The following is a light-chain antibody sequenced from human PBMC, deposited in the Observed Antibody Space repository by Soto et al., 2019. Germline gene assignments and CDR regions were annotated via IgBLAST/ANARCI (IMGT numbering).Light chain of an antibody. V-gene: IGLV2-11*01. CDR1: SSDVGGYNY. Sequence: QSVLTQPRSVSGSPGQSVTISCTGTSSDVGGYNYVSWYQEHPGRAPKLMIYDVSIRPLGVPDRFSGSKSGNTASLTISGLLAEDEADYYCCSYAGTYSSFVFGSGTKGTVL. J-gene: IGLJ1*01. CDR3: CSYAGTYSSFV. CDR2: DVS.